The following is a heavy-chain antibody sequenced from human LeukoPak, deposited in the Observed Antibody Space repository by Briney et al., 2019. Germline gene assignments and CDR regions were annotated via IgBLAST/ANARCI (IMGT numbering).Heavy chain of an antibody. V-gene: IGHV5-51*01. CDR1: GYSFISYW. J-gene: IGHJ1*01. CDR2: IYPGDSDT. D-gene: IGHD2-15*01. CDR3: ARGKYPCGSGTCYFQY. Sequence: GESLKISCKGSGYSFISYWIGWVRQMPGKGLEWMGIIYPGDSDTRYSPSFQGQVTISADKSISTAYLQWSSLKASDTAMYYCARGKYPCGSGTCYFQYWGQGTLVTVSS.